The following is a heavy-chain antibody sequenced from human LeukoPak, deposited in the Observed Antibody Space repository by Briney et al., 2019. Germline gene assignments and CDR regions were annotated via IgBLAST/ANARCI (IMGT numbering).Heavy chain of an antibody. CDR2: IWNDGSNE. CDR1: GFTFSHFG. D-gene: IGHD4-11*01. V-gene: IGHV3-33*06. Sequence: GRSLRLSCAASGFTFSHFGMHWVRQAPGKGLEWVAVIWNDGSNEYYADSVKGRFTISRDNSKNTVSLQMNSLRDEDTAVCYCAKDAQRGFDYSNSLEYWGQGTLVTVSS. CDR3: AKDAQRGFDYSNSLEY. J-gene: IGHJ4*02.